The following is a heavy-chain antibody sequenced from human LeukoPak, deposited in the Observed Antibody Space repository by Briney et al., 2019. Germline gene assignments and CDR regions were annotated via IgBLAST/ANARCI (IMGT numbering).Heavy chain of an antibody. J-gene: IGHJ6*03. CDR2: INPSGGST. CDR1: GYTFTSYY. Sequence: ASVKVSCKASGYTFTSYYMHWARQAPGQGLEWMGIINPSGGSTSYAQKFQGRVTMTRDMSTSTVYMELSSLRSEDTAVYYCASSCNNYYYYYMDVWGKGTTVTVSS. D-gene: IGHD2/OR15-2a*01. V-gene: IGHV1-46*01. CDR3: ASSCNNYYYYYMDV.